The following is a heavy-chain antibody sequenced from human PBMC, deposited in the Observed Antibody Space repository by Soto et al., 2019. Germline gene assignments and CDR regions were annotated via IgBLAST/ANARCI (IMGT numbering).Heavy chain of an antibody. V-gene: IGHV3-73*01. J-gene: IGHJ3*02. CDR1: GFTFSDSA. CDR2: VRSKAKTNAT. CDR3: TSSSLGAAFDI. Sequence: PGGSLRLSCAASGFTFSDSALHWVRQASGKGLEWVGRVRSKAKTNATAYATSVKGRFTVSRDDSKNMAYLQMNSLKTEDTAVYYCTSSSLGAAFDIWGQGTMVTVSS.